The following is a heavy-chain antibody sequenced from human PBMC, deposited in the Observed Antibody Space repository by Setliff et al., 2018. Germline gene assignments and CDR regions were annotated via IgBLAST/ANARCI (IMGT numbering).Heavy chain of an antibody. Sequence: SETLSLTCRVSGYSIRSGYNWGWIRQSPGKGLEWIASISHTGSTDYNPSLESQITISVDTSKNQLSLKLNSVTAADTAVYYCARQIDYGDFQYFDYWGQGTLVTVSS. CDR3: ARQIDYGDFQYFDY. J-gene: IGHJ4*02. V-gene: IGHV4-38-2*01. D-gene: IGHD4-17*01. CDR2: ISHTGST. CDR1: GYSIRSGYN.